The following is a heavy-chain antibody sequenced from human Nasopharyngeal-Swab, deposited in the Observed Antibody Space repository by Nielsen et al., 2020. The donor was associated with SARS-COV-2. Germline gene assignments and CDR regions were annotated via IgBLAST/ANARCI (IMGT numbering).Heavy chain of an antibody. CDR3: ARGSATWDPHYFDY. D-gene: IGHD1-26*01. CDR2: IYTSGYT. V-gene: IGHV4-4*07. CDR1: GGSINSYY. Sequence: PGGSLRLSCTVSGGSINSYYWNWIRQPAGKGLEWIGRIYTSGYTNYNPSLKSRVTLSLDTSKNQFSLNLSSVTAADTAVYYCARGSATWDPHYFDYWGQGTLVTVSS. J-gene: IGHJ4*02.